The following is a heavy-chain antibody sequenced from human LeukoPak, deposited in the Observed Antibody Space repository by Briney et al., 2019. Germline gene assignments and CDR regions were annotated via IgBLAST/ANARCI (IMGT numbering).Heavy chain of an antibody. CDR1: GDSVPSNSAA. J-gene: IGHJ6*03. CDR2: TYYRSKWYN. V-gene: IGHV6-1*01. D-gene: IGHD6-13*01. CDR3: ARGRDSSSWYYYYYYMDV. Sequence: SQTLSLTCAISGDSVPSNSAAWNWIRQSPSRGLEWLGRTYYRSKWYNDYAVSVKSRITINPDTSKNQFSLQLNSVTPEDTAVYYCARGRDSSSWYYYYYYMDVWGKGTTVTVSS.